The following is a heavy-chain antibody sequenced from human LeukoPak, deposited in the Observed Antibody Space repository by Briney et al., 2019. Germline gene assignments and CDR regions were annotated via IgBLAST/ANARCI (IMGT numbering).Heavy chain of an antibody. CDR1: GGTFSSYA. D-gene: IGHD2-2*02. CDR3: ARYPEIVVVPAAIQGGYSSSWYGWFDP. J-gene: IGHJ5*02. V-gene: IGHV1-69*04. Sequence: GASVKVSCKASGGTFSSYAISWVRQAPGQGLEWMGRIIPILGIANYAQKFQGRVTITADESTSTAYMELSSLRSEDTAVYYCARYPEIVVVPAAIQGGYSSSWYGWFDPWGQGTLVTVSS. CDR2: IIPILGIA.